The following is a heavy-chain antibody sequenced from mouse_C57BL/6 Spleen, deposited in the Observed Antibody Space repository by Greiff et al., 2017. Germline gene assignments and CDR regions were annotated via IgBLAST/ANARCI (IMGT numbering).Heavy chain of an antibody. CDR2: IYPGDGDT. CDR1: GYAFSSYW. V-gene: IGHV1-80*01. J-gene: IGHJ4*01. CDR3: ARPLDSSGPYYAMDY. Sequence: QVQLQQSGAELVKPGASVKISCKASGYAFSSYWMNWVKQRPGKGLEWIGQIYPGDGDTNYNGKFKGKATLTADKSSSTAYMQLSSLTSEDSAVYFCARPLDSSGPYYAMDYWGQGTSVTVSS. D-gene: IGHD3-2*02.